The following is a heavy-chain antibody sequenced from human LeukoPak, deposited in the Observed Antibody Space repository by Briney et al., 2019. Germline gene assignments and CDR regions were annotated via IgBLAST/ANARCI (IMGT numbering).Heavy chain of an antibody. CDR3: ARKRKVVTYYYYGMDV. CDR1: GGSISSSSYY. CDR2: IYYSGST. Sequence: KPSETLSLTCTVSGGSISSSSYYWGWIRQPPGKGLEWVGSIYYSGSTYYNPSLKSRVTISVDTSKNQFSLKLSSVTAADTAVYYCARKRKVVTYYYYGMDVWGQGTTVTVSS. D-gene: IGHD4-23*01. J-gene: IGHJ6*02. V-gene: IGHV4-39*01.